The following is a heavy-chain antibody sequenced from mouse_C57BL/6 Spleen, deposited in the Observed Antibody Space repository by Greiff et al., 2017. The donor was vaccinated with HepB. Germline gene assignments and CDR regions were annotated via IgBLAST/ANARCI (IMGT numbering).Heavy chain of an antibody. Sequence: ESGPGILQSSQTLSLTCSFSGFSLSTSGMGVSWIRQPSGKGLEWLAHIYWDDDKRYNPSLKSRLTISKDTSRNQVFLKITSVDTADTATYYCARGTTVVDYYAMDYWGQGTSVTVSS. CDR2: IYWDDDK. V-gene: IGHV8-12*01. D-gene: IGHD1-1*01. CDR1: GFSLSTSGMG. CDR3: ARGTTVVDYYAMDY. J-gene: IGHJ4*01.